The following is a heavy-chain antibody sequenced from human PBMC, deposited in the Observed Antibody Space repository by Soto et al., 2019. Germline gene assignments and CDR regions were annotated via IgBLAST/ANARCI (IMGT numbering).Heavy chain of an antibody. Sequence: PSETLSLTCTVSGGSISSISYYWGWLRQPPGKGLEWIGSISYSGSTYYNPSLKSRVTISVDTSKNQLSLKLRSVTAADTAVYYCARSNDYGGSGWFDPWGQGTLVTVSS. V-gene: IGHV4-39*01. J-gene: IGHJ5*02. CDR1: GGSISSISYY. D-gene: IGHD4-17*01. CDR2: ISYSGST. CDR3: ARSNDYGGSGWFDP.